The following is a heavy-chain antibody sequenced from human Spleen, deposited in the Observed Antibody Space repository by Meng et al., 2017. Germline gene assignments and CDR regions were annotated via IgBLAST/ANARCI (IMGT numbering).Heavy chain of an antibody. CDR3: ARDLTVTNWFDP. J-gene: IGHJ5*02. CDR2: INRDGSNT. Sequence: VQQVESGGGVVRPGRSLRLSCAASGFTFSSFWMHWVRQAPGKGLVWVSHINRDGSNTNYADSVKGRFTISRDNAKNTLYLQMNSLRAEDTAVYYCARDLTVTNWFDPWGQGTLVTVSS. D-gene: IGHD4-11*01. CDR1: GFTFSSFW. V-gene: IGHV3-74*01.